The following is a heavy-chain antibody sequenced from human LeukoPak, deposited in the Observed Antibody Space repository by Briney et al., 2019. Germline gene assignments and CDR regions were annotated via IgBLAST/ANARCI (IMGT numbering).Heavy chain of an antibody. D-gene: IGHD4-17*01. J-gene: IGHJ4*02. V-gene: IGHV4-59*01. CDR3: ARXHXGDFYYFDY. CDR1: GGSISSYY. Sequence: SETLSLTCTVSGGSISSYYWSWIRQPPGKGLEWIGYIYYSGSTNYNPSLKSRVTISVDTSKNQFSLKLSSVTAADTAVYYCARXHXGDFYYFDYWGQGTLVTVSS. CDR2: IYYSGST.